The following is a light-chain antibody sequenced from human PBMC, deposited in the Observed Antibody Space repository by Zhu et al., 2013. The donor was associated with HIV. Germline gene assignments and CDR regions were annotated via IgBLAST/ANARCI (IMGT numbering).Light chain of an antibody. CDR2: RNI. J-gene: IGLJ2*01. Sequence: QSVLTQPPSVSGAPGQRVTISCTGSSSNIGTGYDVHWYQQLPGTPPKLLIYRNINRPSGVPDRFSGSKSGTSASLAITGLQADDDANYYCQSYDSTLSGIVFGGGTKLTVL. V-gene: IGLV1-40*01. CDR1: SSNIGTGYD. CDR3: QSYDSTLSGIV.